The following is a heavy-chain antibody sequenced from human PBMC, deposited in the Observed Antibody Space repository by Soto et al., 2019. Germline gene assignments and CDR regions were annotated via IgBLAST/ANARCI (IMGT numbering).Heavy chain of an antibody. D-gene: IGHD2-2*01. CDR1: GGSIRDYY. CDR2: IYYTGTT. CDR3: ARHAWREEVVPAAANWFDP. J-gene: IGHJ5*02. V-gene: IGHV4-59*08. Sequence: PSETLSLTCTVSGGSIRDYYWGWIRQSPGKGLEWIGYIYYTGTTKYNPSLKSRVTISADKSISTAYLQWSSLKASDTAMYYCARHAWREEVVPAAANWFDPWGQGTLVTVSS.